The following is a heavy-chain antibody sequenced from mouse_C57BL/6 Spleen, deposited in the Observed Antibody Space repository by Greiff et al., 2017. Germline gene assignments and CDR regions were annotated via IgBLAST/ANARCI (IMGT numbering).Heavy chain of an antibody. Sequence: EVHLVESEGGLVQPGSSMKLSCTASGFTFSDYYMAWVRQVPEKGLEWVANINYDGSSTYYLDSLKSRFIISRDNAKNSLYLQMSSLKSEDAATYYCARDYYDYAMDYWGQGTSVTVSS. CDR3: ARDYYDYAMDY. CDR2: INYDGSST. D-gene: IGHD1-1*01. J-gene: IGHJ4*01. V-gene: IGHV5-16*01. CDR1: GFTFSDYY.